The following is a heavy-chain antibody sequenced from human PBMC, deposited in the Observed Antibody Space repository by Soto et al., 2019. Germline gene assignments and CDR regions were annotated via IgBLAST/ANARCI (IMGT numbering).Heavy chain of an antibody. CDR1: GFTFSSYA. Sequence: EVQLLESGGGLVQPGGSLRLSCAASGFTFSSYAMSWVRQAPGKGLEWVSAISGSGGSTYYADSVKGRFTISRDNSKNTLYLQMSSLRAEDTAVYYCAKDGSSSSVYYYYMDVWGKGTTVTVSS. J-gene: IGHJ6*03. D-gene: IGHD6-6*01. CDR3: AKDGSSSSVYYYYMDV. CDR2: ISGSGGST. V-gene: IGHV3-23*01.